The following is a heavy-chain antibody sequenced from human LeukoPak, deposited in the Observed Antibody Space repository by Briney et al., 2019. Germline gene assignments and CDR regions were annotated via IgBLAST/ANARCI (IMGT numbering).Heavy chain of an antibody. CDR3: ARQGSGSYYNSKAYYYYGMDV. Sequence: SETLSLTCTVSGGSIRSYYWSWIRQPPGKGLEWIGYIYYSGSTNYNPSLKSRVTISVDTSKNQFSLKRSSVTAADTAGYYCARQGSGSYYNSKAYYYYGMDVWGQGTTVTVSS. J-gene: IGHJ6*02. V-gene: IGHV4-59*08. CDR2: IYYSGST. CDR1: GGSIRSYY. D-gene: IGHD3-10*01.